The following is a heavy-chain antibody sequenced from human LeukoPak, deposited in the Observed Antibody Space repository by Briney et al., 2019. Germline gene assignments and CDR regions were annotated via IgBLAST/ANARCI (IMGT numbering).Heavy chain of an antibody. Sequence: GGSLRLSCAASGFTFSTYATHWVRQTPGKGLEWVAFIWPDGSKKYYADSVKGRFAIFRENSKNTVYLQMNDLRPEDTALYFCAKISSSAESNFDYWGQGTLLTVSS. CDR2: IWPDGSKK. D-gene: IGHD6-25*01. V-gene: IGHV3-30*02. CDR1: GFTFSTYA. CDR3: AKISSSAESNFDY. J-gene: IGHJ4*02.